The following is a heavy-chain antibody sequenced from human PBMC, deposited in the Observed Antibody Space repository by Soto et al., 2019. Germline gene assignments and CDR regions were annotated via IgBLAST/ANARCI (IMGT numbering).Heavy chain of an antibody. CDR3: ARVWGYYFDY. J-gene: IGHJ4*02. V-gene: IGHV4-61*08. CDR2: IYYSGST. Sequence: SETLSLTCTVSGGSISSGDYCWSWIRQPPGKGLEWIGYIYYSGSTNYNPSLKSRVTISVDTSKNQFSLKLSSVTAADTAVYYCARVWGYYFDYWGQGTLVTVSS. D-gene: IGHD3-10*01. CDR1: GGSISSGDYC.